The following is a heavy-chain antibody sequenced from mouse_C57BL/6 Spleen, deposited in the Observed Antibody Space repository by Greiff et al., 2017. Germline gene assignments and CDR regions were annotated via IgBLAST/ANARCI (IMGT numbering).Heavy chain of an antibody. CDR2: ISSGGDYI. J-gene: IGHJ2*01. V-gene: IGHV5-9-1*02. CDR1: GFTFSSYA. CDR3: TRDDYYGSIGDY. Sequence: EVHLVESGEGLVKPGGSLKLSCAASGFTFSSYAMSWVRQTPEKRLEWVAYISSGGDYIYYADTVKGRFTISRDNARNTLYLQMSSLKSEDTAMYYCTRDDYYGSIGDYWGQGTTLTVSS. D-gene: IGHD1-1*01.